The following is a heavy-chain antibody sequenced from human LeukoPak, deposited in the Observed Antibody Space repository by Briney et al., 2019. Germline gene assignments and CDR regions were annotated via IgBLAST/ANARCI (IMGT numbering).Heavy chain of an antibody. Sequence: SETLSLTCTVSGDSISGYYWSWIRQPPGKGLEWIGYMSYSGSTNYNPSLKSRVTISVDTSKNQFSLKLSSVTAADTAVYYCARGEWEIGLFFDYWGQGTLVTVSS. CDR2: MSYSGST. CDR1: GDSISGYY. CDR3: ARGEWEIGLFFDY. V-gene: IGHV4-59*01. J-gene: IGHJ4*02. D-gene: IGHD1-26*01.